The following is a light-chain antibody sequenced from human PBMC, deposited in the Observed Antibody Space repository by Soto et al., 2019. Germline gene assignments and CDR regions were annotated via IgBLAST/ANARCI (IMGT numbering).Light chain of an antibody. V-gene: IGLV2-23*01. CDR1: SSDVGSYNL. CDR2: EGS. CDR3: CSYAGSSTSLDVV. Sequence: QPVLTQPASVSGSPGQSITISCTGTSSDVGSYNLVSWYQQHPGKAPKLMIYEGSKRPSGVSNRFSGSKSGNTASLTISGLQAEDEADYYCCSYAGSSTSLDVVFGGGTKLTVL. J-gene: IGLJ2*01.